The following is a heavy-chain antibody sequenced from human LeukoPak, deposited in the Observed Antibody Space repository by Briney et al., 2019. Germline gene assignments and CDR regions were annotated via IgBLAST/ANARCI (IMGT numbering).Heavy chain of an antibody. CDR3: ARDSYNNVDY. CDR2: TDTEGTST. J-gene: IGHJ4*02. CDR1: GFTFNANW. V-gene: IGHV3-74*01. D-gene: IGHD5-24*01. Sequence: GGSLRLSCAASGFTFNANWMHWVRQAPGQGLVWVSRTDTEGTSTHYADSVKGRFTVSRDNAKNTVYLQMNSLRAEDTAVYYCARDSYNNVDYWGQGTLVTVSS.